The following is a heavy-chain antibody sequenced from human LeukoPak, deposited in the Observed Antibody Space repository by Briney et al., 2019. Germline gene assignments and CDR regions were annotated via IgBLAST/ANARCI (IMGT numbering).Heavy chain of an antibody. J-gene: IGHJ4*02. D-gene: IGHD6-6*01. V-gene: IGHV3-48*01. CDR2: ISSSSSTI. CDR3: ARDRSYSSSSEIDY. CDR1: GFTFSSYS. Sequence: GGSLRLSCAASGFTFSSYSMNWVRQAPGKGLEWVSYISSSSSTIYYADSVKGRFTISRDNAKNSLYLQMNSLRAEDTAVYYCARDRSYSSSSEIDYRGQGTLVTVSS.